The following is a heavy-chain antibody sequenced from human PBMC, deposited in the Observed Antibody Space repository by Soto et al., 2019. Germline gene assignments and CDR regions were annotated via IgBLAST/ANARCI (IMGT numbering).Heavy chain of an antibody. D-gene: IGHD3-3*01. Sequence: SETLSLTCTVSGGSISSYYWSWIRQPPGKGLEWIGYIYYSGSTNYNPSLKSRVTISVDTSKNQFSLKLSSATAADTAVYYCARNGRDPTYYDFWSGFDDYYYYYGMDVWGQGTTVTVSS. V-gene: IGHV4-59*01. J-gene: IGHJ6*02. CDR3: ARNGRDPTYYDFWSGFDDYYYYYGMDV. CDR1: GGSISSYY. CDR2: IYYSGST.